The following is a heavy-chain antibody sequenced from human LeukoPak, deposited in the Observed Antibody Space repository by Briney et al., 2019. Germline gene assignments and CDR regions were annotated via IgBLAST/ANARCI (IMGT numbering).Heavy chain of an antibody. CDR3: ARVIVVVPAANNWFDP. D-gene: IGHD2-2*01. CDR2: MNPNSGNT. J-gene: IGHJ5*02. Sequence: ASVKVSCKASGYTFTSYDINWVRQATGQGLEWMGWMNPNSGNTGYAQKFQGRVTMTRNTSISTAYMELSSLRSEDTAVYYCARVIVVVPAANNWFDPWGQGTLVIVSS. V-gene: IGHV1-8*01. CDR1: GYTFTSYD.